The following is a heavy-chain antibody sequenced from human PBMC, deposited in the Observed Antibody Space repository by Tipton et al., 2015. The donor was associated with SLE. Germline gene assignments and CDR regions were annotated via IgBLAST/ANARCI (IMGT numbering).Heavy chain of an antibody. Sequence: TLSLTCTVSGGSISSYYWSWIRQPPGKGLEWIGYIYYSGSTNYNPSLKSRVTISVDTSKNQFSLKLSSVTAVDTAVYYCARGDSGWFDPWGQGTLVTVSS. CDR2: IYYSGST. J-gene: IGHJ5*02. V-gene: IGHV4-59*08. D-gene: IGHD2-21*02. CDR1: GGSISSYY. CDR3: ARGDSGWFDP.